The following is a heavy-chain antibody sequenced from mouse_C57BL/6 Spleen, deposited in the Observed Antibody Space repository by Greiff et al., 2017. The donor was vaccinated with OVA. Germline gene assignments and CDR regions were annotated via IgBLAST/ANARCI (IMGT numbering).Heavy chain of an antibody. D-gene: IGHD2-5*01. V-gene: IGHV1-15*01. CDR2: IDPETGGT. CDR3: TRGGSNYGAY. J-gene: IGHJ3*01. Sequence: QVQLKQSGAELVRPGASVTLSCKASGYTFTDYEMHWVKQTPVHGLEWIGAIDPETGGTAYNQKFKGKAILTADKSSSTAYMELRSLTSEDSAGYYCTRGGSNYGAYWGQGTLVTVSA. CDR1: GYTFTDYE.